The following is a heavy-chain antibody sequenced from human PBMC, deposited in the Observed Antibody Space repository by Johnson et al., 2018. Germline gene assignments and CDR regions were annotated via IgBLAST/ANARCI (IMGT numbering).Heavy chain of an antibody. CDR2: ISYDGSNN. V-gene: IGHV3-30*18. Sequence: QVQLVQSGGGVVQPGRSLRLSCAASGFTFSSYGMHWVRQAPGKGLEWVAVISYDGSNNNYADSVKGRFTISRDNSKNTLYLQMNSLKAEDTAVDYCAKYFLDAFDIWGQGTMVTVSS. CDR3: AKYFLDAFDI. J-gene: IGHJ3*02. CDR1: GFTFSSYG. D-gene: IGHD3-9*01.